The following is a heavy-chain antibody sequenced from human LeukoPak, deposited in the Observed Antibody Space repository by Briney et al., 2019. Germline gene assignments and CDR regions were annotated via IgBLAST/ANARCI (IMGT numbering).Heavy chain of an antibody. D-gene: IGHD3-10*02. CDR3: AELGITMIGGV. V-gene: IGHV3-48*03. J-gene: IGHJ6*04. Sequence: GGSLRLSCAASGFPFSSYEMNWVRQARGKGLEGVSYISSSGSTIYYADSVKRRFTISRDNAKNSLYLQMNSLRAEDTAVYYCAELGITMIGGVWGKGTTVTISS. CDR2: ISSSGSTI. CDR1: GFPFSSYE.